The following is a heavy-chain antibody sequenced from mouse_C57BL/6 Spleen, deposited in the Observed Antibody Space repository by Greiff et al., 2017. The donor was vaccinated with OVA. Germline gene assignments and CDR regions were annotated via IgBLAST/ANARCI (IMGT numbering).Heavy chain of an antibody. Sequence: VQLQQSGAELVRPGSSVKLSCKASGYTFTSYWMHWVQQRPIQGLEWIGNIDPSDSETPYNQKFKDKATLTVDKSSSTAYMQLSSLTSEDSAVYYCARGYYDLGDYFDYWGKGTTLTVSS. J-gene: IGHJ2*01. CDR3: ARGYYDLGDYFDY. CDR1: GYTFTSYW. D-gene: IGHD2-4*01. V-gene: IGHV1-52*01. CDR2: IDPSDSET.